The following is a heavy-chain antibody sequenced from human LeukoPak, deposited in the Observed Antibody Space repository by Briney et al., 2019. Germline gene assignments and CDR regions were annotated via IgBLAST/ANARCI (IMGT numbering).Heavy chain of an antibody. CDR1: GGPISSYY. V-gene: IGHV4-4*07. CDR3: ARDGTYNSFDY. CDR2: IYSSGST. D-gene: IGHD1-14*01. J-gene: IGHJ4*02. Sequence: PSETLSLTCTVSGGPISSYYRSWIRQPAGKGLECIERIYSSGSTTYNPSLKSRVTLSVDTSKNQFSLKLSSVTAADTAMYYCARDGTYNSFDYWGQGTLVTVSS.